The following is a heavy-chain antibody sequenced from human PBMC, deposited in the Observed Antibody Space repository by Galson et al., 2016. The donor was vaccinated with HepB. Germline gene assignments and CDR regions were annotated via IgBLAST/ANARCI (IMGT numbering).Heavy chain of an antibody. V-gene: IGHV1-69-2*01. Sequence: VKVSCKVSGLTFTDYYIHWLQQAPGKGLEWVGLIDPQDGETIYADKFQGTVTISADTSVDTAYMELSVLRSEDTAVYFCATLGGSRGHRYFDVWGRGTLVIVSS. J-gene: IGHJ2*01. CDR3: ATLGGSRGHRYFDV. D-gene: IGHD2-15*01. CDR2: IDPQDGET. CDR1: GLTFTDYY.